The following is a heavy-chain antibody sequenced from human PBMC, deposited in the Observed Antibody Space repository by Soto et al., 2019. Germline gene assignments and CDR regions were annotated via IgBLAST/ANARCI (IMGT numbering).Heavy chain of an antibody. CDR2: IWYDGSNK. V-gene: IGHV3-33*01. CDR3: AREIPIPPYYYYYMDV. D-gene: IGHD2-21*01. CDR1: GFTFSSYG. J-gene: IGHJ6*03. Sequence: GGSLRLSCAASGFTFSSYGMHWVRQAPGKGLEWVAVIWYDGSNKYYADSVKGRFTISRDNSKNTLYLQMNSLRAEDTAVYYCAREIPIPPYYYYYMDVWGKGTTVTVSS.